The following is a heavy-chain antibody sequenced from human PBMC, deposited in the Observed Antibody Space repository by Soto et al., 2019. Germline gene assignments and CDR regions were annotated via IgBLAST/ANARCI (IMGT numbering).Heavy chain of an antibody. J-gene: IGHJ5*02. CDR2: IYHSGST. D-gene: IGHD3-3*01. Sequence: SETLSLPCTVSGYSISSGYYWGWIRPPPGKGLVWIGSIYHSGSTYYTPSLKSRVTISVDTSKNQFSRKLSSVTAADPAVYYCARGRGGGFWSGYWFDPWGQGTLVTVSS. CDR3: ARGRGGGFWSGYWFDP. CDR1: GYSISSGYY. V-gene: IGHV4-38-2*02.